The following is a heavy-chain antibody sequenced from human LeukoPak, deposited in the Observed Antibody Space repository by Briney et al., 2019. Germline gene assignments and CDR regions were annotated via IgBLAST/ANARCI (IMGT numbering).Heavy chain of an antibody. CDR2: IYYSRTT. CDR1: GGSLSSGSYY. CDR3: ARDQQSRDGYIPTGY. J-gene: IGHJ4*02. Sequence: PSETLSLTCTVSGGSLSSGSYYWGWIRQPPGKGLEWIGTIYYSRTTYHNPSLKSRVTMSIDTSKNQFSLKLNSVTAADTAVYYCARDQQSRDGYIPTGYWGQGTLVTVSS. D-gene: IGHD5-24*01. V-gene: IGHV4-39*07.